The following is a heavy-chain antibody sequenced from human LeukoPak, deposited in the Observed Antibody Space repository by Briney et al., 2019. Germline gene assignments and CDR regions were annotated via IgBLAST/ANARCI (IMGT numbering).Heavy chain of an antibody. D-gene: IGHD3-9*01. CDR2: VYSSGTT. CDR3: ARGMGWSALLTGYSPSGEVVDAFDV. V-gene: IGHV4-31*03. CDR1: GCSMSSGGHH. Sequence: SQTLSLTCTVSGCSMSSGGHHWTWIRQHPGGGLEWIGYVYSSGTTYYNPSLKSRLIISVDTSKNQFSLKLRSVTAADTALYYCARGMGWSALLTGYSPSGEVVDAFDVWGQGTMVTVSS. J-gene: IGHJ3*01.